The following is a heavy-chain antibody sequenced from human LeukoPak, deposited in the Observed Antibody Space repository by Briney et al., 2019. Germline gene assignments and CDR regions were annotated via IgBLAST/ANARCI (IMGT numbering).Heavy chain of an antibody. CDR2: ISGSGGST. J-gene: IGHJ4*02. D-gene: IGHD2-15*01. V-gene: IGHV3-23*01. CDR3: AKDLVAAKYYFDY. CDR1: GFTFSSYA. Sequence: GGSLRLSCAASGFTFSSYAMSWVRQAPGKGLEWVSAISGSGGSTYYADSVRGRLTISRDNSKNTLYLQMNSLRAEDTAVYYCAKDLVAAKYYFDYWGQGTLVTVSS.